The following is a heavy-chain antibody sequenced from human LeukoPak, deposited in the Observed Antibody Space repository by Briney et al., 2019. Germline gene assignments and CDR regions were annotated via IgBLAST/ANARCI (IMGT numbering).Heavy chain of an antibody. CDR3: ARDGWLVLYYYYGMDV. CDR1: GFTFSSCA. Sequence: GGSLRLSCAASGFTFSSCAMHWVRQAPGKGLEWVAVISYDGSNKYYADSVKGRFTISRDNSKNTLYLQMNSLRAEDTAVYYCARDGWLVLYYYYGMDVWGQGTTVTVSS. CDR2: ISYDGSNK. V-gene: IGHV3-30-3*01. D-gene: IGHD5-12*01. J-gene: IGHJ6*02.